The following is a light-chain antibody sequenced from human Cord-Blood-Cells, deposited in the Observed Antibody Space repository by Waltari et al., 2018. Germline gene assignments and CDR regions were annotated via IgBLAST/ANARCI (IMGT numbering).Light chain of an antibody. CDR3: SSYTSSSTLV. J-gene: IGLJ1*01. Sequence: QSALPQPAPVSGSPGQSITISCPGTSSDVGGSNYVPWYQQHPGKAPQLMIYEVSNRPSGVSNRFSGSKSGNTASLTISGLQAEDEADYYCSSYTSSSTLVFGTGTKVTVL. V-gene: IGLV2-14*01. CDR2: EVS. CDR1: SSDVGGSNY.